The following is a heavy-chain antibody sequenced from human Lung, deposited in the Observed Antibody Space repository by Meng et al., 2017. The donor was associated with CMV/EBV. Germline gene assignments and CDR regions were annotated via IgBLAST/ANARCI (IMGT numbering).Heavy chain of an antibody. V-gene: IGHV3-33*06. CDR3: AKAQFGRYFDGRDGMDV. Sequence: GGSLRLSCAASGFTFSSYCMHWVRQAPGKGLEWVAVIWNDGSIKYYADSVKGRFTISRDNSKNALYLQMYSLRADDTAVYHCAKAQFGRYFDGRDGMDVWGQGTTVTVSS. CDR2: IWNDGSIK. J-gene: IGHJ6*02. D-gene: IGHD3-9*01. CDR1: GFTFSSYC.